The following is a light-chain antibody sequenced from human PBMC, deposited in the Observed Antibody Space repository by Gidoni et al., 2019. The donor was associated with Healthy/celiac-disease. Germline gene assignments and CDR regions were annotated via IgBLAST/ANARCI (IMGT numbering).Light chain of an antibody. CDR1: QSVSSSY. Sequence: IVLTQSPGTLSLSPGERATLPCRARQSVSSSYLAWYQQKTGQATRNLIYGASSRATGIPDRFSGSGSATDFTITISRLEPEDFAVYYCQQYGSSPPDTFGQGTKLEIK. CDR2: GAS. CDR3: QQYGSSPPDT. V-gene: IGKV3-20*01. J-gene: IGKJ2*01.